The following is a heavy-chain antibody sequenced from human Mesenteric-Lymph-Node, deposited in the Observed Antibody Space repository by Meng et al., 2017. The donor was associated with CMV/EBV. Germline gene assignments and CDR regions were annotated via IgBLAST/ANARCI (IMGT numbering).Heavy chain of an antibody. D-gene: IGHD6-13*01. CDR2: IIPILNIP. CDR3: ARDGVGSSWHEGYNWFDP. CDR1: GGTFNSYT. J-gene: IGHJ5*02. V-gene: IGHV1-69*04. Sequence: SVKVSCKAFGGTFNSYTINWVRQAPGQGLEWMGRIIPILNIPNSAQNFQGRLTIIADRSTSTAYMELTSLRSDDTAVYYCARDGVGSSWHEGYNWFDPWGQGTLVTVSS.